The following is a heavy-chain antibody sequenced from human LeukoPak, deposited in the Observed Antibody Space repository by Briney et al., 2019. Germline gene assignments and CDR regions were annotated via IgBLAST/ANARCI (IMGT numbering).Heavy chain of an antibody. J-gene: IGHJ4*02. CDR1: GYSFTSYW. CDR2: IYPGDSDT. V-gene: IGHV5-51*01. D-gene: IGHD5-18*01. CDR3: ARLKSTAMVSFDC. Sequence: GESLKISCQGSGYSFTSYWIGWVRQMPGKGLEWMGIIYPGDSDTRYSPSFQGQVTISADKSISTAYLQWSSLKASDTAMYHCARLKSTAMVSFDCWGQGTLVTVSS.